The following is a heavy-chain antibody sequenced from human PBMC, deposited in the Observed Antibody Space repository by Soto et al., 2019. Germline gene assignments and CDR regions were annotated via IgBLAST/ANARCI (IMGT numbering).Heavy chain of an antibody. V-gene: IGHV3-30*18. CDR3: AKDRMGAGVRGYFDY. D-gene: IGHD3-10*01. CDR2: IIYDGSTK. Sequence: VQLVESGGGVVQPGRSPRLSCAASGFTFSSYGMHWVRQAPGKGLEWVAVIIYDGSTKYYADSVKGRFTISRDNSKSTLYLQMNSLRAEDTAVYYCAKDRMGAGVRGYFDYWGQGTLVTVSS. J-gene: IGHJ4*02. CDR1: GFTFSSYG.